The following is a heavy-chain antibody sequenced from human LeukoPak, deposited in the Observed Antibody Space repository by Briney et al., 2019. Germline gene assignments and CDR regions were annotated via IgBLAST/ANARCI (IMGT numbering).Heavy chain of an antibody. CDR3: ARSQDFDY. V-gene: IGHV3-48*01. J-gene: IGHJ4*02. Sequence: GGSLRLSCAASGFIFSSYSMNWVRKAPGKGLQWVSYISSSSSTIYYADSVKGRFTISRDNAKNSLYLQMNSLRAEDTAVYYCARSQDFDYWGQGTLVTVSS. CDR1: GFIFSSYS. CDR2: ISSSSSTI.